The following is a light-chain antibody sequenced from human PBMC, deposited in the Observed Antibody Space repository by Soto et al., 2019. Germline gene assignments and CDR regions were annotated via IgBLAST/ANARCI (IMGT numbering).Light chain of an antibody. V-gene: IGKV3-11*01. CDR3: QQLNTYPPWT. CDR2: QTS. J-gene: IGKJ1*01. Sequence: EIVLTQSPATLSSFPGDRVTLSCRASQYINTRLAWYQHRPGQAPRLLIYQTSLRAAGIPARFSASGSGTDFTLTISSLQPEDSATYYCQQLNTYPPWTFGQGTKVDI. CDR1: QYINTR.